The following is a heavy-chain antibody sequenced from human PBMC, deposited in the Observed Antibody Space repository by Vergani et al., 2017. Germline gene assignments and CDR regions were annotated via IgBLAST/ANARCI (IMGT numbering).Heavy chain of an antibody. V-gene: IGHV3-21*02. Sequence: EVQLVESGGGLVKPGGSLRLSCAASGFSFSSYSMNWVRQAPGKGLEWVASISGSSSYVFYRDSVEGRFTITRDNAKKSVYLQMNSLRAEDTAMYFCAGGLWDCTHIRCSTPSYWGQGTQVTVSS. CDR1: GFSFSSYS. D-gene: IGHD2-8*01. J-gene: IGHJ4*02. CDR2: ISGSSSYV. CDR3: AGGLWDCTHIRCSTPSY.